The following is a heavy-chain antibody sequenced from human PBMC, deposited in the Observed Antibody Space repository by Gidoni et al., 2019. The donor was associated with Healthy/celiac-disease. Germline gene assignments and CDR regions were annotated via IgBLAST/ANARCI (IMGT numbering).Heavy chain of an antibody. Sequence: QVQLQESGPGLVKPSETLSLTCTVSGGSISSYYWSWIRQPPGKGLEWIGYIYYSGSTNYNPSLKSRVTISVDTSKNQFSLKLSSVTAADTAVYYCARGLGGYSSGWFDYWGQGTLVTVSS. CDR2: IYYSGST. D-gene: IGHD6-19*01. J-gene: IGHJ4*02. CDR3: ARGLGGYSSGWFDY. V-gene: IGHV4-59*01. CDR1: GGSISSYY.